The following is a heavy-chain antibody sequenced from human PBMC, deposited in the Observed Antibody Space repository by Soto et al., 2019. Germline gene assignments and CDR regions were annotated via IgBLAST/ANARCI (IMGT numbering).Heavy chain of an antibody. CDR2: ISGSGGYT. Sequence: EVQLLESGGGLVQPGGSLRLSCAASGFTFSSYVLSWVRQAPGKGLEWVSVISGSGGYTYYAESVKGRFTISRDNSKNTLYLQINSLRADDTAVYYCAKSSGWFHAFDYWGQGTLVTVSS. CDR1: GFTFSSYV. CDR3: AKSSGWFHAFDY. D-gene: IGHD6-19*01. V-gene: IGHV3-23*01. J-gene: IGHJ4*02.